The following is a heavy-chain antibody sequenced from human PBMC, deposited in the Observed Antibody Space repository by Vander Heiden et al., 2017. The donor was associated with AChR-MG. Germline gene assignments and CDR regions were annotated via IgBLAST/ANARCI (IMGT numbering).Heavy chain of an antibody. CDR1: GFTFSSYG. CDR3: ARDPGKSGTTAGFDY. Sequence: QVQLVASGGGVVQPGRSLRLSCAASGFTFSSYGMHWVRQAPGKGLEWVAVIWYDGSNKYYADSVKGRFTISRDNSKNTLYLQMNSLRAEDTAVYYCARDPGKSGTTAGFDYWGQGTLVTVSS. V-gene: IGHV3-33*01. D-gene: IGHD1-1*01. J-gene: IGHJ4*02. CDR2: IWYDGSNK.